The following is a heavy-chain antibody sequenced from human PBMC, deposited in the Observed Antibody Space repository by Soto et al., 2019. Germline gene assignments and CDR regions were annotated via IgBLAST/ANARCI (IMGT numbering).Heavy chain of an antibody. CDR3: ARGEYYAILTRYYKAFDY. CDR2: ISSSGSTI. CDR1: GFTFSDYY. J-gene: IGHJ4*02. D-gene: IGHD3-9*01. V-gene: IGHV3-11*01. Sequence: QVQLVESGGGLVKPGGSLRLSCAASGFTFSDYYMSWIRQAPGKGLEWVSYISSSGSTIYYADSVKGRFTISRDNAKNSLYLQINSLRAEDTAVYYCARGEYYAILTRYYKAFDYWGQGTLVTVSS.